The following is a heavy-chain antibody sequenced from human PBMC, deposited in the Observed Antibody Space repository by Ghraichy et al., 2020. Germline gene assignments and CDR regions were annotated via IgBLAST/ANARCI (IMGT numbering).Heavy chain of an antibody. J-gene: IGHJ6*02. Sequence: GGSLRLSCAASGFTFSSYGMHWVRQAPGKGLEWVAVISYDGSNKYYADSVKGRFTISRDNSKNTLYLQMNSLRAEDTAVYYCGRNPAYYDSIVYYYGMDVWGQGTTVTVSS. CDR1: GFTFSSYG. CDR2: ISYDGSNK. V-gene: IGHV3-30*03. D-gene: IGHD3-22*01. CDR3: GRNPAYYDSIVYYYGMDV.